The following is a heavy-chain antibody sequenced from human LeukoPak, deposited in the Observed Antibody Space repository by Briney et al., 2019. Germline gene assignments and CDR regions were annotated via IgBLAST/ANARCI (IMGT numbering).Heavy chain of an antibody. CDR2: INPNRGGT. CDR3: ARGESVLRFFPLFDP. D-gene: IGHD3-3*01. CDR1: GYAFTAFF. V-gene: IGHV1-2*02. J-gene: IGHJ5*02. Sequence: GSVKVPCKASGYAFTAFFMHWGPQAPGKARGGLGWINPNRGGTNYEQKFQGRGTMTRDTSISTASMELSRLRSDDTAVYYCARGESVLRFFPLFDPWGQGTLVTVSS.